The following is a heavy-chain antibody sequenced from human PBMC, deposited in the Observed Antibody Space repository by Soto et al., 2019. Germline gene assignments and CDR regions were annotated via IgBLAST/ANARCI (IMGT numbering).Heavy chain of an antibody. D-gene: IGHD1-26*01. CDR1: GYTFTSYA. V-gene: IGHV1-3*01. Sequence: QVQLVQSGAEVKKPGASVKVSCKASGYTFTSYAMHWVRQAPGQRLEWMGWINAGNGNTKYSQKFQGRVTITRDTSASTAYRELSSLRSEDTAVYYCATEVVGATTGYDYWGQGTLVTVSS. CDR2: INAGNGNT. J-gene: IGHJ4*02. CDR3: ATEVVGATTGYDY.